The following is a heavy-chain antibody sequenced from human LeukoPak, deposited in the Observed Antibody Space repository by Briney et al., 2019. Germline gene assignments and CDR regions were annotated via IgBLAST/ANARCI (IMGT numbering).Heavy chain of an antibody. J-gene: IGHJ4*02. V-gene: IGHV3-64*01. CDR1: GFTFNSYA. CDR2: ISSNGGST. D-gene: IGHD2-2*01. Sequence: GGSLRLSCAASGFTFNSYAMHWVRQAPGKGLEYVSAISSNGGSTYYANSVKGRFTISRDNSKNTLYLQMGSMRAEDMAVYYCARGYCSSTSCYSTAIDYWGQGTLVTVSS. CDR3: ARGYCSSTSCYSTAIDY.